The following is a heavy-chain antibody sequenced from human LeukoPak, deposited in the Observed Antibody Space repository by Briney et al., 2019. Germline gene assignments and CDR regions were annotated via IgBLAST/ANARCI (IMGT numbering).Heavy chain of an antibody. J-gene: IGHJ4*02. CDR3: ARESDYGSGSYPPFDY. V-gene: IGHV3-48*03. CDR2: ISGSGSTI. D-gene: IGHD3-10*01. Sequence: GGSLRLSCAASGLTFSSYEMNWVRQAPGKGLEWVSYISGSGSTIHYADSVKGRFTISRDNAKNSLYLQMNSLRAEDTAVYYCARESDYGSGSYPPFDYWGQGTLVTVSS. CDR1: GLTFSSYE.